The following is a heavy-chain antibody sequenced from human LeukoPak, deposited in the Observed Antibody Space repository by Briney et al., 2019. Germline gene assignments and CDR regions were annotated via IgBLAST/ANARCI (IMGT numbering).Heavy chain of an antibody. D-gene: IGHD5-12*01. V-gene: IGHV3-30*02. J-gene: IGHJ4*02. CDR1: GFTFSNYG. Sequence: GGSLRLSCAASGFTFSNYGVHWVRQAPGKGLEWVSFIRFDGSNKYYADSVKGRFTISRDSSKNTLYLQMNSLRAEDTAVYYCARDPGSGYEEHFDYWGQGTLVTVSS. CDR2: IRFDGSNK. CDR3: ARDPGSGYEEHFDY.